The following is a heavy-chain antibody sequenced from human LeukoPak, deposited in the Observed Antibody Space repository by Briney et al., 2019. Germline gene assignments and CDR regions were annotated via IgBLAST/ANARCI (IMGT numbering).Heavy chain of an antibody. CDR2: INAGNGNT. V-gene: IGHV1-3*01. Sequence: ASVKVSCKASGYTFTIYAMHWVRQAPGQRLEWMGWINAGNGNTKYSQKFQGRVTITRDTSASTAYMELSSLRSEDTAVYYCARDSGDDIVATTGDYWGQGTLVTVSS. CDR1: GYTFTIYA. CDR3: ARDSGDDIVATTGDY. J-gene: IGHJ4*02. D-gene: IGHD5-12*01.